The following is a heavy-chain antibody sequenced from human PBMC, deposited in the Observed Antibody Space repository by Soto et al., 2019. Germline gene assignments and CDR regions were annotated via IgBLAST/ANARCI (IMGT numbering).Heavy chain of an antibody. CDR3: AKDTYGSGTY. V-gene: IGHV3-9*01. Sequence: EVQLVESGGGLGQPGRSLRLSCAASGFTFDDYAMHWVRQAPGKGLEWVSGISWNSVSIGYADSVKGRFTISRDNAKNSLYLQMNSLRAEDTALYYCAKDTYGSGTYWGQGTLVTVSS. J-gene: IGHJ4*02. CDR1: GFTFDDYA. CDR2: ISWNSVSI. D-gene: IGHD3-10*01.